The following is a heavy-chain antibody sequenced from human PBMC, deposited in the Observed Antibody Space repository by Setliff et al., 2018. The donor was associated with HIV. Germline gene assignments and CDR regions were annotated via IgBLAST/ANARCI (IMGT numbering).Heavy chain of an antibody. V-gene: IGHV4-34*01. Sequence: SETLSLTCTLYGASFSGYFWSWIRQPPGKGLEWIGEINHAGSTNFNPSLKGRVTISVDMSKRQFPLHLTSVTAADTAVYYCATLSGPVDHWGQGTLVTVSS. CDR2: INHAGST. D-gene: IGHD3-3*01. J-gene: IGHJ4*02. CDR1: GASFSGYF. CDR3: ATLSGPVDH.